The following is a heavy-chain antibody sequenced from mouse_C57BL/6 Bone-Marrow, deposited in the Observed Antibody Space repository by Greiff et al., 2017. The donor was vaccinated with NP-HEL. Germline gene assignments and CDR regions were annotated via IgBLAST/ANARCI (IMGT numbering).Heavy chain of an antibody. CDR1: GYSITSGYY. CDR3: ARRGSRWYFDV. D-gene: IGHD1-1*01. J-gene: IGHJ1*03. CDR2: ISYDGSN. V-gene: IGHV3-6*01. Sequence: EVKLLESGPGLVKPSQSLSLTCSVTGYSITSGYYWKWIRQFPGNKLEWMGYISYDGSNNYNPSLKNRISITRDTSKNQFFLKLNSVTTEDTATYYCARRGSRWYFDVWGTGTTVTVSS.